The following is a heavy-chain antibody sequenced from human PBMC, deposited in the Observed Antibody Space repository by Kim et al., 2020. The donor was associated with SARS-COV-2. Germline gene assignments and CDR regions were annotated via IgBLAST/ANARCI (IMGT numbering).Heavy chain of an antibody. CDR1: GFTFSSYA. D-gene: IGHD3-22*01. CDR2: ISGSGGST. CDR3: AKADVTRIVGLKGKGAFDI. Sequence: GGSLRLSCAASGFTFSSYAMSWVRQAPGKGLEWVSAISGSGGSTYYADSVKGRFTISRDNSKNTLYLQMNSLRAEDTAVYYCAKADVTRIVGLKGKGAFDIWGQGTMVTVSS. V-gene: IGHV3-23*01. J-gene: IGHJ3*02.